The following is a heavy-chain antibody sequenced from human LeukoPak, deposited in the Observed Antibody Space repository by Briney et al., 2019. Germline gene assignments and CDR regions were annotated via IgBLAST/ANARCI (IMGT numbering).Heavy chain of an antibody. J-gene: IGHJ5*02. CDR2: IYSGGST. CDR3: APGRGFGDLSGNWFDP. D-gene: IGHD3-10*01. V-gene: IGHV3-53*01. Sequence: GGSLRLSCAASGFRVSSVYMTWVGQAPGKGLEWVSVIYSGGSTYYADSVKGRFTVSRDNSRNTLYLQMNSLTAEDTAVYYCAPGRGFGDLSGNWFDPWGQGTLVTVSS. CDR1: GFRVSSVY.